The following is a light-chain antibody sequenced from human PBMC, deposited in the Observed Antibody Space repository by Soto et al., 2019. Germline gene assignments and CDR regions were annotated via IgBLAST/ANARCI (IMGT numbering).Light chain of an antibody. J-gene: IGKJ4*01. Sequence: IQLTQSPSSLSASVGDRVTITCRASQGISSYLAWYQQKPGKAPKLLIYAASTLQSGVPSRFSGSGSGTDFTLTISSLQPEDFATYYCQQHNNWPLTFGGGTKVEIK. CDR1: QGISSY. V-gene: IGKV1-9*01. CDR2: AAS. CDR3: QQHNNWPLT.